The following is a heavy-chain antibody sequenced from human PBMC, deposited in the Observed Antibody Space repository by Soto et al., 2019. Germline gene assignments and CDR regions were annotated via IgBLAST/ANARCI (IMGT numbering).Heavy chain of an antibody. J-gene: IGHJ5*02. Sequence: PPETLSLTCTVSGGSISSYYWSWIRQPPGKGLEWIGYIYYSASTNYNASLKCRVTISVDTSKNQFSLKLSSVTAADTAVYYCARDPAPWGQGTLVTVSS. CDR2: IYYSAST. CDR3: ARDPAP. CDR1: GGSISSYY. V-gene: IGHV4-59*01. D-gene: IGHD2-15*01.